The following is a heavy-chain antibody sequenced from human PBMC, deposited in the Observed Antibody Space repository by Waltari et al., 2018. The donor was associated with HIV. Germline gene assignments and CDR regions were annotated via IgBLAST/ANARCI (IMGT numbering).Heavy chain of an antibody. CDR1: GFTFSSYE. J-gene: IGHJ3*02. Sequence: EVQVVESGGGLVQPGGSLRLSCAASGFTFSSYEMNWVRQAPGKGLEWVSYISSIGSTIYFEDSVKGRFTMSRDNAKNSLYLRMNSLRAEDTAVYYCARAFMIRGTGAFDIWGQGTMVTVSS. CDR3: ARAFMIRGTGAFDI. V-gene: IGHV3-48*03. CDR2: ISSIGSTI. D-gene: IGHD3-10*01.